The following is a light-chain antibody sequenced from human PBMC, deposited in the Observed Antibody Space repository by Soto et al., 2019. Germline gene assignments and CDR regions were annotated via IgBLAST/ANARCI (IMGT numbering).Light chain of an antibody. J-gene: IGKJ4*01. CDR3: QQYNDGTA. V-gene: IGKV3-15*01. Sequence: EIVMTQSPATLSVSPGERASLYFRASQSVSSNLAWYQQKPGQAPRLLISGTSTRAAGIPARFSGDRSGTDFTLTISSLQAEDLGVYYCQQYNDGTAFGGGTKVDI. CDR2: GTS. CDR1: QSVSSN.